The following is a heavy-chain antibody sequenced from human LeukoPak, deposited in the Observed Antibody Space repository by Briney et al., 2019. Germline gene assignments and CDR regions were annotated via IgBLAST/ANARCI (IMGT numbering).Heavy chain of an antibody. CDR1: GGSIRSHY. CDR3: AGGVGATRDY. CDR2: IYYSGST. D-gene: IGHD1-26*01. J-gene: IGHJ4*02. Sequence: PSETLSLTCIVSGGSIRSHYWSWIRQPPGKGLECIGNIYYSGSTNYNPSLKSRVTISVDTSKNQFSLKLSSVTAADTAVYYCAGGVGATRDYWGQGTLVTVSS. V-gene: IGHV4-59*11.